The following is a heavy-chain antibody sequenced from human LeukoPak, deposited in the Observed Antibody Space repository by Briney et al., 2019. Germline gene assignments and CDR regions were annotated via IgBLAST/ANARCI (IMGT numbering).Heavy chain of an antibody. CDR3: AKDRIPEPLKQWLAVRDFDY. CDR1: GFTFDDYA. Sequence: GGSLRLSCAASGFTFDDYAMHWVRQAPGKGLEWVSGISWNSGSIGYADSVKGRFTISRDNAKNSLNLQMNSLRAEDTALYYCAKDRIPEPLKQWLAVRDFDYWGQGTLVTVSS. CDR2: ISWNSGSI. D-gene: IGHD6-19*01. J-gene: IGHJ4*02. V-gene: IGHV3-9*01.